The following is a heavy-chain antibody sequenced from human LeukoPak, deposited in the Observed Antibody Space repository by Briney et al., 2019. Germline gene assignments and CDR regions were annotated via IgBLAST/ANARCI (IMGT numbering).Heavy chain of an antibody. CDR2: INPNSGGT. D-gene: IGHD2-15*01. CDR1: GYTFTGYY. V-gene: IGHV1-2*02. J-gene: IGHJ3*02. CDR3: AILSGGSYGSAFDI. Sequence: GASVKVSCKASGYTFTGYYMHWVRQAPGQGLEWMGWINPNSGGTNYAQKFQGRVTMTRDTSISTAYMELSRLRSDDTAVYYCAILSGGSYGSAFDIWGQGTMVTVSS.